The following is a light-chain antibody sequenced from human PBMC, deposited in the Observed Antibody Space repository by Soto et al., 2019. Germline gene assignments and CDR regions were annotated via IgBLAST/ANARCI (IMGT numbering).Light chain of an antibody. J-gene: IGKJ1*01. CDR3: PQYGSSPWT. Sequence: EIVLTQSTGPLSLSPGERATLSCRASQSVSSSYLAWYQQKPGQAPRLLIYGASSRATGIPDRFSGSGSGTDFTLTISRLEPEDLAVYYCPQYGSSPWTFGQGTKVEIK. CDR2: GAS. CDR1: QSVSSSY. V-gene: IGKV3-20*01.